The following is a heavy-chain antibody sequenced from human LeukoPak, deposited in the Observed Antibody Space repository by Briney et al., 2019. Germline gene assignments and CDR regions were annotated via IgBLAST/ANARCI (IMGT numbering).Heavy chain of an antibody. J-gene: IGHJ6*02. CDR3: ARDVDTVMALFSKYYYYGMDV. CDR1: GFTFSSYS. Sequence: GGSLRLSCAASGFTFSSYSMNWVRQAPGKGLEWVSSISSSSSYIYYADSVKGRFTISRDNAKNSLYLQMNSLRAEDTAVYYCARDVDTVMALFSKYYYYGMDVWGQGTTVTVSS. V-gene: IGHV3-21*01. D-gene: IGHD5-18*01. CDR2: ISSSSSYI.